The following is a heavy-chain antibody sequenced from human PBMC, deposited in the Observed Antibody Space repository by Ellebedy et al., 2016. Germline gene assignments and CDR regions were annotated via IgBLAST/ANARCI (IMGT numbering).Heavy chain of an antibody. Sequence: GGSLRLXCAASGFTFSSYWMSWARQAPGKGLEWVAVISDDGSNQYYADSVKGRFTISRDNSKNTLSLQMNSLRAEDTAVYYCARDLEYSSSSGYYYYYMDVWGKGTTVTVSS. J-gene: IGHJ6*03. D-gene: IGHD6-6*01. CDR1: GFTFSSYW. CDR3: ARDLEYSSSSGYYYYYMDV. CDR2: ISDDGSNQ. V-gene: IGHV3-30-3*01.